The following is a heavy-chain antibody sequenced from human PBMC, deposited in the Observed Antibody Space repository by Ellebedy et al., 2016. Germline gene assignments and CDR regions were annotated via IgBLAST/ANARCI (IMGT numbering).Heavy chain of an antibody. D-gene: IGHD3-16*01. CDR3: ARHRGIRSIDY. CDR2: IYYSGST. V-gene: IGHV4-59*01. J-gene: IGHJ4*02. CDR1: GGSISSYY. Sequence: GSLRLXXTVSGGSISSYYWSWIRQPPGKGLEWIGYIYYSGSTNYNPSLKSRVTISVDTSKNQFSLKLSSVTAADTAVYYCARHRGIRSIDYWGQGTLVTVSS.